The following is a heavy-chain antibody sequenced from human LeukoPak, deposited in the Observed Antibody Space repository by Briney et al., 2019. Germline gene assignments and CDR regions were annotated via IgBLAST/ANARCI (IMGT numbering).Heavy chain of an antibody. CDR3: ARYYYDSSGYYHFDY. V-gene: IGHV4-34*01. D-gene: IGHD3-22*01. Sequence: PSETLSLTCAVYGGPFSGYYWSWIRQPPGKGLEWIGEINHSGSTNYNPSLKSRVTISVDTSKNQFSLKLSSVTAADTAVYYCARYYYDSSGYYHFDYWGQGTLVTVSS. CDR1: GGPFSGYY. J-gene: IGHJ4*02. CDR2: INHSGST.